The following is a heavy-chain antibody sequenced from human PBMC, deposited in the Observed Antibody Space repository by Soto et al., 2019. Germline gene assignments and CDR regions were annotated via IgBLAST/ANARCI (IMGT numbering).Heavy chain of an antibody. V-gene: IGHV3-30-3*01. CDR2: ISYDGSNK. CDR1: GFTFSSYA. D-gene: IGHD6-13*01. CDR3: ARVPYVAAAGNVYFDY. Sequence: GGSLRLSCAASGFTFSSYAMHWVRQAPGKELEWVAVISYDGSNKYYADSVKGRFTISRDNSKNTLYLQMNSLRAEDTAVYYCARVPYVAAAGNVYFDYWGQGTLVSVSS. J-gene: IGHJ4*02.